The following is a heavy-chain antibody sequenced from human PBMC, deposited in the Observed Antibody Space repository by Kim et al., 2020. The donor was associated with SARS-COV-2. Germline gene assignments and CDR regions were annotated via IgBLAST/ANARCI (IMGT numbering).Heavy chain of an antibody. CDR3: ARDDCSSTSCYWGVDY. V-gene: IGHV1-18*01. D-gene: IGHD2-2*01. CDR2: ISAYNGNT. Sequence: ASVKVSCKASGYTFTSYGISWVRQAPGQGLEWMGWISAYNGNTNYAQKLQGRVTMTTDTSTSTAYMELRSLRSDDTAVYYCARDDCSSTSCYWGVDYWGQGTLVTVSS. CDR1: GYTFTSYG. J-gene: IGHJ4*02.